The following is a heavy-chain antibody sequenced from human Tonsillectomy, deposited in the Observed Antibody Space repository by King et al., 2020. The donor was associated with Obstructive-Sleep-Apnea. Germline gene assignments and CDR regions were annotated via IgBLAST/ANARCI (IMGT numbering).Heavy chain of an antibody. V-gene: IGHV3-21*01. J-gene: IGHJ6*02. Sequence: VQLVESGGGLVKPGGSLRLSCAASGFTFSSYSMNWVRQAPGKGLEWVSSISSSSSYIYYADSVKGRFTISRDNAKNSLYLQMNSLRAEDTAVYYCARGRHYRSAVYYYGMDVWGQGTTVTVSS. CDR2: ISSSSSYI. D-gene: IGHD3-3*02. CDR1: GFTFSSYS. CDR3: ARGRHYRSAVYYYGMDV.